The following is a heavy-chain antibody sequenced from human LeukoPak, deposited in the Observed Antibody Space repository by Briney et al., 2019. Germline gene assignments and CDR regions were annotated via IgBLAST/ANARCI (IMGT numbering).Heavy chain of an antibody. D-gene: IGHD5-12*01. J-gene: IGHJ4*02. V-gene: IGHV1-46*01. CDR1: GYTFTSCY. CDR2: INPSGGST. CDR3: ASEATPALWFDY. Sequence: ASVKVSCKASGYTFTSCYMHWVRQAPGQGLEWMGIINPSGGSTSYAQKFQGRVTMTRDMSTSTVYMELSSLRSEDTAVYYCASEATPALWFDYWGQGTLVTVSS.